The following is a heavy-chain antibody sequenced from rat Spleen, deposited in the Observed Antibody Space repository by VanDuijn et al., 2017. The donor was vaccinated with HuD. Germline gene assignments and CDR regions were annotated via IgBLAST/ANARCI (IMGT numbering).Heavy chain of an antibody. J-gene: IGHJ2*01. CDR2: MCTGGKT. Sequence: QVQLKESGPGLVQPSQTLSLICTVSGFSLTSYQVSWVRQPPGKGLEWMGVMCTGGKTAYNSLLKSRLSISRDTSKSQVFFKMNGLQTEDTATYYCAICYPGGLGYTTEFYYLDYWGQVVMVTVSS. D-gene: IGHD1-6*01. CDR1: GFSLTSYQ. CDR3: AICYPGGLGYTTEFYYLDY. V-gene: IGHV2-43*01.